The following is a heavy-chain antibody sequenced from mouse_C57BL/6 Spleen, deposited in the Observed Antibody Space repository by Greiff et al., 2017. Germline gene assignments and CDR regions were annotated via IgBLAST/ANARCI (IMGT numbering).Heavy chain of an antibody. D-gene: IGHD2-3*01. CDR1: GYTFTSYW. CDR2: IYPSDSYT. Sequence: VQLQQPGAELVRPGTSVKLSCKASGYTFTSYWMHWVKQRPGQGLEWIGVIYPSDSYTNYNQKFKGKATLTVDTSSSTAYMQLSSLTSEDSAVYYGASRGDGYFYWGQGTTLTVSS. J-gene: IGHJ2*01. V-gene: IGHV1-59*01. CDR3: ASRGDGYFY.